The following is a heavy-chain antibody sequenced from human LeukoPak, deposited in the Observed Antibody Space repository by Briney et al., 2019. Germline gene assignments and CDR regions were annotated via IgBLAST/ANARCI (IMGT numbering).Heavy chain of an antibody. CDR2: IYPGDSDT. J-gene: IGHJ4*02. D-gene: IGHD3-10*01. CDR3: ARQTIPDYYGSGSYYDG. CDR1: GYSFTSYW. V-gene: IGHV5-51*01. Sequence: GESLKISCKGSGYSFTSYWIGWVRQMPGKGLEWMGIIYPGDSDTRYSPSFQGQVTISAAKSISTAYLQWSSLKASDTAMYYCARQTIPDYYGSGSYYDGWGQGTLVTDSS.